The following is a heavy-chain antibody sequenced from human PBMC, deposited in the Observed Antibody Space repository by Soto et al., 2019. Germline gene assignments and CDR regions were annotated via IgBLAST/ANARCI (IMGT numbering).Heavy chain of an antibody. D-gene: IGHD5-18*01. Sequence: SETLSLTCTVSGGSISSYYWSWIRQPPGKGLEWIGYIYYTGSTNYNPSLKSRVTISVETSKNHFSLKLSAVTAADKSVYYCARGRQLWSYYFDYWGQGTLVTVSS. CDR3: ARGRQLWSYYFDY. J-gene: IGHJ4*02. V-gene: IGHV4-59*01. CDR2: IYYTGST. CDR1: GGSISSYY.